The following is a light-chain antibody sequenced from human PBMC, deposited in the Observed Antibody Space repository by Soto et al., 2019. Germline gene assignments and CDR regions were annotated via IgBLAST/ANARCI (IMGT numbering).Light chain of an antibody. CDR3: QQYSDSPGT. CDR1: QSITVW. J-gene: IGKJ1*01. CDR2: DAS. V-gene: IGKV1-5*01. Sequence: DIQMTQSPSTVSASVGDRVTITCRASQSITVWLAWYQQKPGKAPKLLIYDASILYSGVPSRFSGSGSGTEFTLTISSLQPDDFAFYYCQQYSDSPGTFGQGTKVGIK.